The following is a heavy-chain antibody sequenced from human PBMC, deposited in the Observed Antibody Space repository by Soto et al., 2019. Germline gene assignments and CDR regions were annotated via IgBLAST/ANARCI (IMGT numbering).Heavy chain of an antibody. CDR3: VAWVSDHFDY. D-gene: IGHD2-8*01. Sequence: GGSLRLSCAAAGFSFGIHGMSWVRQAPGKGLEWVSTIKHDSTNKHYAGSVKGRFSISRDNSRSTLALQMTSLRVEDTAVYYCVAWVSDHFDYWGRGTPVTVSS. V-gene: IGHV3-23*05. CDR1: GFSFGIHG. J-gene: IGHJ4*01. CDR2: IKHDSTNK.